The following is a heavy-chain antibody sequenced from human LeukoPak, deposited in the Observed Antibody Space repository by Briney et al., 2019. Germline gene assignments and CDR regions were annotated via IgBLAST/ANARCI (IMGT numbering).Heavy chain of an antibody. J-gene: IGHJ5*02. D-gene: IGHD3-10*01. CDR2: IIPMSETP. CDR3: ARARSRTMVRGVRLYWFDP. V-gene: IGHV1-69*05. Sequence: SVKVSCKASGGTFSINAITWVRQAPGQGLEWMGGIIPMSETPKYTQKFQGRVTIATDESTNTAYMELSSLRSEDTAVYYCARARSRTMVRGVRLYWFDPWGQGTLVTVSS. CDR1: GGTFSINA.